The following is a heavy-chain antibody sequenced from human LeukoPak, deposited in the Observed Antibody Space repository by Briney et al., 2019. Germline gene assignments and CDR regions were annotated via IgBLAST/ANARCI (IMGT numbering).Heavy chain of an antibody. CDR2: IRSKANNYAT. CDR3: IRHGDGGYDY. Sequence: GGSLRLSCAASGFTFSTYWMSWVRQAPGKGLEWVGRIRSKANNYATAYAASVKGRFTISRDDPKNTASLQMNSLKNEDTAVYYCIRHGDGGYDYWGQGTLVTVSS. J-gene: IGHJ4*02. V-gene: IGHV3-73*01. CDR1: GFTFSTYW. D-gene: IGHD5-12*01.